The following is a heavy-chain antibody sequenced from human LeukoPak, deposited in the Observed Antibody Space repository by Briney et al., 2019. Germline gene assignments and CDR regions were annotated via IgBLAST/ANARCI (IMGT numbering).Heavy chain of an antibody. Sequence: SETLSLTCTVSGGSISSGGYYWSWIRQHPGKGLEWIGRIYTSGSTNCNPSLKSRVTISVDTSKNQFSLKLSSVTAADTAVYYCARDSYSLSAALYYYYYMDVWGKGTTVTVSS. CDR1: GGSISSGGYY. CDR2: IYTSGST. V-gene: IGHV4-61*02. J-gene: IGHJ6*03. D-gene: IGHD2-21*01. CDR3: ARDSYSLSAALYYYYYMDV.